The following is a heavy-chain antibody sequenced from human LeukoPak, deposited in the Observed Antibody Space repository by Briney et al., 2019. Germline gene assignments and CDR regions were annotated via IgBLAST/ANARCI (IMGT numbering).Heavy chain of an antibody. D-gene: IGHD5-18*01. J-gene: IGHJ3*02. Sequence: ASVKVSCKASGGTFSSYAISWVRQAPGQGLEWMGGIIPIFGTANYAQKFQGRVTITADESTSTAYMELSSLRSEDTAVYYCATDKNTAMVRPTPYDAFDIWGQGTMVTVSS. CDR3: ATDKNTAMVRPTPYDAFDI. V-gene: IGHV1-69*13. CDR1: GGTFSSYA. CDR2: IIPIFGTA.